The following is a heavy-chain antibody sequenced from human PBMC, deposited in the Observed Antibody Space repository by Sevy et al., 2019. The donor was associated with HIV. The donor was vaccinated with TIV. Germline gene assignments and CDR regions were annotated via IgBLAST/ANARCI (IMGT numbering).Heavy chain of an antibody. CDR2: ISYDGSDQ. J-gene: IGHJ3*02. CDR3: ARFPPERAFDI. CDR1: GLAFSSYA. Sequence: GGSLRLSCAASGLAFSSYAMHWVRQASDKGLEWVAVISYDGSDQDYADSVKGRFTISRDNSKNTLSLQMNSPRIEDTAVYYCARFPPERAFDIWGQGTMVTVSS. V-gene: IGHV3-30*04.